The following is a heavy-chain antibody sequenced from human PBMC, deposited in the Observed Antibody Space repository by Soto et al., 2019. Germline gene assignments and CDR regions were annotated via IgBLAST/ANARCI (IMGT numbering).Heavy chain of an antibody. CDR3: ARYRREAVAGYTLDN. CDR2: VYNSGST. J-gene: IGHJ4*02. Sequence: SETLSLTCSVSGGSISSNYWTWIRQPPGKGLEWIGYVYNSGSTNYNPSLKSRVTISEDTSKSQFSLKVNSMTTADTAVYYCARYRREAVAGYTLDNWGQGILVTVSS. V-gene: IGHV4-59*01. D-gene: IGHD6-13*01. CDR1: GGSISSNY.